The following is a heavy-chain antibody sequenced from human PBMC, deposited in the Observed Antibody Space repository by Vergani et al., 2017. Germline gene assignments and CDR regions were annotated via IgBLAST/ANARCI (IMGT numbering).Heavy chain of an antibody. J-gene: IGHJ6*02. V-gene: IGHV4-59*01. CDR3: ARVSWTSGYYYYYGIDV. D-gene: IGHD6-13*01. CDR1: GGPISSYY. Sequence: QVQLQESGPGLVKPSETLSLTCTVPGGPISSYYWSWIRQPPGKGLEGIGYNYYTGSTNYNPSLKSRVTISVDTSKNKFSLQLSSVTAADTAVYYCARVSWTSGYYYYYGIDVWGQGTTVTVSS. CDR2: NYYTGST.